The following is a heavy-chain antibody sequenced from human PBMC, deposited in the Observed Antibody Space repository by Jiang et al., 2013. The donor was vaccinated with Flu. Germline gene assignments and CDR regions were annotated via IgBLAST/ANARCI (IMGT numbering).Heavy chain of an antibody. V-gene: IGHV1-24*01. J-gene: IGHJ6*02. CDR3: ATRQLVRDYYYYYGMDV. Sequence: VKKPGASVKVSCKVSGYTLTELSMHWVRQAPGKGLEWMGGFDPEDGETIYAQKFQGRVTMTEDTSTDTAYMELSSLRSEDTAVYYCATRQLVRDYYYYYGMDVWGQGTTVTVSS. CDR2: FDPEDGET. D-gene: IGHD6-13*01. CDR1: GYTLTELS.